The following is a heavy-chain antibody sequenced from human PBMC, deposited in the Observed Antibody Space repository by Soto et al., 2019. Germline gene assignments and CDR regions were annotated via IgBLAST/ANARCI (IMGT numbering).Heavy chain of an antibody. V-gene: IGHV3-7*01. J-gene: IGHJ4*02. CDR1: GFTFSSYW. CDR3: ASSGWGEVWLVPFDY. CDR2: IKQDGSEK. D-gene: IGHD6-19*01. Sequence: GGSLRLSCAASGFTFSSYWMSWVRQAPGKGLEWVANIKQDGSEKYYVDSVKGRFTISRDNAKNSLYLQMNSLRAEDTAVYYCASSGWGEVWLVPFDYWGQGTLVTVSS.